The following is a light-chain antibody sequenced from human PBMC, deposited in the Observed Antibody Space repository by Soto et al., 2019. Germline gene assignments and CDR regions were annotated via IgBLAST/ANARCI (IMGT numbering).Light chain of an antibody. CDR1: QSISSW. CDR2: KAS. J-gene: IGKJ4*01. Sequence: DIQMTQSPSTLSASVGDRVTITCRASQSISSWLAWYQQKPGKAPKLLFYKASSLESGVPSRFSGSGSGTEFTLTISSLQPDDFATYYCQQYNSYLTFGGGTKVEIK. V-gene: IGKV1-5*03. CDR3: QQYNSYLT.